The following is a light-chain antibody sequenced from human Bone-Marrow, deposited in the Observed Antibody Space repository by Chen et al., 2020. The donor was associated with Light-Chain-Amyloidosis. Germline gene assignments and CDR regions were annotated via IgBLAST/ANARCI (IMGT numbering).Light chain of an antibody. CDR1: NIGSTS. CDR2: DDS. CDR3: QVWDRSSDRPV. Sequence: SSVLTQPPSVSVAPGQTATLACGGHNIGSTSVHWYQQTPGQAPLLVVYDDSDRPSGIPERLSGSNSGNTATLTISRVEAGDEADYYCQVWDRSSDRPVFGGGTKLTVL. V-gene: IGLV3-21*02. J-gene: IGLJ3*02.